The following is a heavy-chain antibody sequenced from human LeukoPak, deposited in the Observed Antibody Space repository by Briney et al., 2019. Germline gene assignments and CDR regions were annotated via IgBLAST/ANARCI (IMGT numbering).Heavy chain of an antibody. CDR1: GGSISSGDYY. J-gene: IGHJ5*02. V-gene: IGHV3-11*01. D-gene: IGHD5-18*01. CDR3: ARSLSGYSET. Sequence: LSLTCTVSGGSISSGDYYMSWIRQAPGKGLEWVSYISSSGSTIYYADSVKGRFTISRDNAKNSLYLQMNSLRAEDTAVYYCARSLSGYSETWGQGTLVTVSS. CDR2: ISSSGSTI.